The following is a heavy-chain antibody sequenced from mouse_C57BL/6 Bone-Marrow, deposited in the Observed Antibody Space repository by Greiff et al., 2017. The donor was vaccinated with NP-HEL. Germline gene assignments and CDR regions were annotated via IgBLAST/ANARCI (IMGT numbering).Heavy chain of an antibody. Sequence: QVQLQQPGAELVKPGASVKLSCKASGYTFTSYWMQWVKQRPGQGLEWIGEIDPSDSYTNYNQKFKGKATLTVDTSSSTAYMQLSSLTYEDSAVYYCARRTDYVGAMDYWGQGTSVTVSS. CDR2: IDPSDSYT. CDR3: ARRTDYVGAMDY. V-gene: IGHV1-50*01. CDR1: GYTFTSYW. J-gene: IGHJ4*01. D-gene: IGHD2-4*01.